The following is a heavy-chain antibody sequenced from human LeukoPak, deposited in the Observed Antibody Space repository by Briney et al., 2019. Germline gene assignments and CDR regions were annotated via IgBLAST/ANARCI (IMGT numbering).Heavy chain of an antibody. D-gene: IGHD6-25*01. CDR3: VRAYPPLRTSAAGDH. V-gene: IGHV3-21*01. Sequence: GGSLRHSCTASGFTFSDCDMNWARQAPGSGLEWVSAISYRISPTYYADSVKGRFTISRDNAKNSLYLQMDSLRAEDTAGYYCVRAYPPLRTSAAGDHWGQGTLVTVSS. J-gene: IGHJ4*02. CDR1: GFTFSDCD. CDR2: ISYRISPT.